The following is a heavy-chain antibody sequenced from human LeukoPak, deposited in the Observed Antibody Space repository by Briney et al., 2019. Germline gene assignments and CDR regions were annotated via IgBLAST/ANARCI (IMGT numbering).Heavy chain of an antibody. D-gene: IGHD3-10*01. V-gene: IGHV1-18*01. CDR3: ARGARLWFGELYGY. CDR1: GYTFTSYS. J-gene: IGHJ4*02. CDR2: ISAYNGNT. Sequence: ASVKVSCKASGYTFTSYSINWVRQAPGQGLEWMGWISAYNGNTKYAQKFQGRVTMTRDTSTSTVYMELSSLRSEDTAVYYCARGARLWFGELYGYWGQGTLVTVSS.